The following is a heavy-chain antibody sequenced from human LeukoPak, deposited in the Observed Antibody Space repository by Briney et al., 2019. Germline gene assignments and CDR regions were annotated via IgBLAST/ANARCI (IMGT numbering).Heavy chain of an antibody. CDR1: GGSISRGGHY. V-gene: IGHV4-31*03. D-gene: IGHD3-3*01. CDR2: IYYSGST. Sequence: SQTLSLTCTVSGGSISRGGHYWSWIRQHPGKGLEWIGYIYYSGSTYYNPSLKSRLMISVDTSKNQFSLRLSSVTAADTAVYYCARGTEYYDFWSGYWPYFDYWGQGTLVTVSS. J-gene: IGHJ4*02. CDR3: ARGTEYYDFWSGYWPYFDY.